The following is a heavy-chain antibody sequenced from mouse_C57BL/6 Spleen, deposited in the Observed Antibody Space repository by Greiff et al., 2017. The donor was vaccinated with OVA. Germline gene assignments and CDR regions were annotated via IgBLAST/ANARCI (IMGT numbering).Heavy chain of an antibody. CDR2: IRSKSSNYAT. D-gene: IGHD2-4*01. CDR3: VRDRYYDYDRDAMDY. J-gene: IGHJ4*01. CDR1: GFTFNTYA. V-gene: IGHV10-3*01. Sequence: EVQGVESGGGLVQPKGSLKLSCAASGFTFNTYAMHWVRQAPGKGLEWVARIRSKSSNYATYYADSVKDRFTISRDDSQSMLYLQMNNLKTEDTAMYYCVRDRYYDYDRDAMDYWGQGTSVTVSS.